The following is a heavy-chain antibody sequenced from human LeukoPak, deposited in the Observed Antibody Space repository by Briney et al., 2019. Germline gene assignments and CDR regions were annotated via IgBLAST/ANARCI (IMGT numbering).Heavy chain of an antibody. V-gene: IGHV3-23*01. D-gene: IGHD6-13*01. CDR1: GFTFSSYA. J-gene: IGHJ4*02. CDR2: ISGTGGST. Sequence: GGSLRLSCEASGFTFSSYAMSWVRQAPGKGLEWVSVISGTGGSTYYADSVKGRFTISRDNSKNTLYLQMNSLRVEDTAIYYCAKRTGIAAAGPLDCWGQGALVTVSS. CDR3: AKRTGIAAAGPLDC.